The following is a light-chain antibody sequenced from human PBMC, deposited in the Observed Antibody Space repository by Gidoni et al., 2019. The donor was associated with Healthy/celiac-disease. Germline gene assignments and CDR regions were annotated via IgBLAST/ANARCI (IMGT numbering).Light chain of an antibody. CDR1: QSVSSY. J-gene: IGKJ2*01. CDR3: QQRSNWPYT. CDR2: DAS. V-gene: IGKV3-11*01. Sequence: EIVLTQSPATLSLSPGERATLSCRASQSVSSYLAWYQQKPGQAPRILIYDASNMATGIPARFSGSGSGTDFTLTISSLEPEDFAVYYCQQRSNWPYTFGQGTKLEIK.